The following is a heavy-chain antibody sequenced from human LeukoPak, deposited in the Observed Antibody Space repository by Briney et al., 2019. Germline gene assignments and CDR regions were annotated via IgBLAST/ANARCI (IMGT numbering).Heavy chain of an antibody. CDR2: ISAYNGNT. CDR3: ARDYSGSYPYFDY. CDR1: GYTFTGYY. J-gene: IGHJ4*02. D-gene: IGHD1-26*01. V-gene: IGHV1-18*04. Sequence: VASVKVSCKASGYTFTGYYMHWVRQAPGQGLEWMGWISAYNGNTNYAQKLQGRVTMTTDASTSTAYMELRSLRSDDTAVYYCARDYSGSYPYFDYWGQGTLVTVSS.